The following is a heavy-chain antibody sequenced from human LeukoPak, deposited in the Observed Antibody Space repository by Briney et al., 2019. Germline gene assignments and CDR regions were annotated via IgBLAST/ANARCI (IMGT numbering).Heavy chain of an antibody. CDR2: IYTSGST. V-gene: IGHV4-39*07. Sequence: SETLSLTCTVSGGSISSSSYYWGWIRQPPGKGLEWIGSIYTSGSTNYNPSLKSRVTMSVDTSKNQFSLKLSSVTAADTAVYYCARLRKWELLRPLDAFDIWGQGTMVTVSS. CDR1: GGSISSSSYY. CDR3: ARLRKWELLRPLDAFDI. J-gene: IGHJ3*02. D-gene: IGHD1-26*01.